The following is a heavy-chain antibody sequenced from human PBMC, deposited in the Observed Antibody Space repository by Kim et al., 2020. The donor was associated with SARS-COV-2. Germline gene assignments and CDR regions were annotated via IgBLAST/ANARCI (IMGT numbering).Heavy chain of an antibody. J-gene: IGHJ6*02. Sequence: ASVKVSCKASGYTFTSYGISWVRQAPGQGLEWMGWISAYNGNTNYAQKLQGRVTMTTDTSTSTAYMELRSLRSDDTAVYYCAREGGRYQLLSWGYYYGMDVWGQGTTVTVSS. CDR3: AREGGRYQLLSWGYYYGMDV. D-gene: IGHD2-2*01. V-gene: IGHV1-18*04. CDR1: GYTFTSYG. CDR2: ISAYNGNT.